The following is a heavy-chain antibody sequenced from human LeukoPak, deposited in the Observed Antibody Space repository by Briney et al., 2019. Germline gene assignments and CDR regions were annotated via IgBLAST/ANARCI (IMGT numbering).Heavy chain of an antibody. CDR1: GGTFSSCA. CDR2: IIPIFGTA. J-gene: IGHJ5*02. D-gene: IGHD3-3*01. CDR3: AGITIFGVVISGWFDP. V-gene: IGHV1-69*01. Sequence: ASVKVSCKASGGTFSSCAISWVRQAPGQGLEWMGGIIPIFGTANYAQKFQGRVTITADESTSTAYMELSSLRSEDTAVYYCAGITIFGVVISGWFDPWGQGTLVTVSS.